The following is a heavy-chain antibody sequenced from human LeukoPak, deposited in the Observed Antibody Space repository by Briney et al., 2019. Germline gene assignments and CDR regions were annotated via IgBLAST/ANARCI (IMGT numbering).Heavy chain of an antibody. Sequence: GGSLRLSCAASGFTFSSYSMNWVRQAPGKGLEWVSSISSSSSYIYYADSVKGRFTISRDSAKNSLYLQMNSLRAEDTAVYYCARDGVGIAAAGTDYWGQGTLVTVSS. V-gene: IGHV3-21*01. CDR1: GFTFSSYS. CDR3: ARDGVGIAAAGTDY. J-gene: IGHJ4*02. D-gene: IGHD6-13*01. CDR2: ISSSSSYI.